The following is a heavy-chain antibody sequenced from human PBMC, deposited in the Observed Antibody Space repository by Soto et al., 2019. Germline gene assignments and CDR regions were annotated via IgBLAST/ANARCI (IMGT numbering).Heavy chain of an antibody. CDR2: ISWNSGST. Sequence: ESGGGLVQPGRSLRLSCAASGFTFDDYAMHWVRQTPGKCLEWVSGISWNSGSTGYADSVKGRFTISRDNARNSLYLQMNSLRAEDTDVYYCAKVWSSKGLANFFSAFDIWGQGTMVTVSS. J-gene: IGHJ3*02. D-gene: IGHD3-10*01. CDR1: GFTFDDYA. V-gene: IGHV3-9*01. CDR3: AKVWSSKGLANFFSAFDI.